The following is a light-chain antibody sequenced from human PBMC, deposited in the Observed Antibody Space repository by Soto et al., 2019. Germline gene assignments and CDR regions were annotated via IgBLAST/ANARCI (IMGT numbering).Light chain of an antibody. CDR1: SSNIGSNT. Sequence: QSVLTQPPSASGTPGQRVTISCSGSSSNIGSNTVNWYQQLPGTAPKLLIYSNNERPSGVPDRFSGSKSGTSASLAISGLQSEDEADFYCAACDDSLNAYVIGTGTKLTVL. CDR3: AACDDSLNAYV. J-gene: IGLJ1*01. CDR2: SNN. V-gene: IGLV1-44*01.